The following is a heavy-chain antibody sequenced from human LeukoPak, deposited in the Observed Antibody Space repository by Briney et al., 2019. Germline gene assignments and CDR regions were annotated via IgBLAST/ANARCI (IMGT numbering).Heavy chain of an antibody. J-gene: IGHJ5*02. CDR2: TSGSGGST. CDR3: AKGPSVAGPHYNWFDP. D-gene: IGHD2-15*01. V-gene: IGHV3-23*01. Sequence: PGGSLRLSCAASGFTFSSYAMSWVRQAPGKGLEWVSGTSGSGGSTYHGDSVKGRFTISRDNSKNTLYLQMNSLRAEDTAVYYCAKGPSVAGPHYNWFDPWGQGTLVTVSS. CDR1: GFTFSSYA.